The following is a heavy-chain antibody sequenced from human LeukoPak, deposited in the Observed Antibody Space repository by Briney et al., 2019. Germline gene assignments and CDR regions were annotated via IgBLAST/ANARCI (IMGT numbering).Heavy chain of an antibody. CDR1: GFTFSSYA. V-gene: IGHV3-23*01. D-gene: IGHD1-26*01. J-gene: IGHJ5*02. CDR3: AKDLHSGSYYGWFDP. Sequence: PGGSLRLSCAASGFTFSSYATSWVRQAPGKGLEWVSAISGSGGSTYYADSVKGRFTISRDNSKNTLYLQMNSLRAEDTAVYYCAKDLHSGSYYGWFDPWGQGTLVTVSS. CDR2: ISGSGGST.